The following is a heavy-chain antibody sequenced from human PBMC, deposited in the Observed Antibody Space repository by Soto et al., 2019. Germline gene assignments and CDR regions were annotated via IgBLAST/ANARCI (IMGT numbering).Heavy chain of an antibody. J-gene: IGHJ4*02. Sequence: TSETLSLTCTISGGSPSYYYWTWIRQPPGKGLEWIWNIKNSGRTTYNPALKSRVTISVDTSNKQFYLKLSSVTAADTAVYYCARDYRDDSIGNFGXWGQGTLVTVSX. CDR1: GGSPSYYY. V-gene: IGHV4-59*12. D-gene: IGHD1-7*01. CDR3: ARDYRDDSIGNFGX. CDR2: IKNSGRT.